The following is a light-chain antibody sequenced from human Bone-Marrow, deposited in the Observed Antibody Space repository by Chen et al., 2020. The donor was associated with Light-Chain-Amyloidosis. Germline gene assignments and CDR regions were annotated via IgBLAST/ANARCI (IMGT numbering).Light chain of an antibody. CDR2: DVS. CDR1: GSDIGGYNY. Sequence: LTQPASVSGSPGQSITISCTGTGSDIGGYNYVSWYQQHPGKAPKLMIYDVSNRPSGVSNRFSGSKSGNTASLTISGLQAEDEADYYCSSYTSSSTNWVFGGRTKLTVL. J-gene: IGLJ3*02. CDR3: SSYTSSSTNWV. V-gene: IGLV2-14*01.